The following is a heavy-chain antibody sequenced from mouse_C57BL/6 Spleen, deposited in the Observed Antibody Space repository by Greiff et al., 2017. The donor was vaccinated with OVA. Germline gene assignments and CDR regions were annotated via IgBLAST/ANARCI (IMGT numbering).Heavy chain of an antibody. J-gene: IGHJ2*01. Sequence: QVQLKQSGAELARPGASVKLSCKASGYTFTSYGISWVKQRTGQGLEWIGEIYPRSGNTYYNEKFTGKATLTADKSSSTSYMEISSLTSEDSAVYFCARVADGDYFDYWGQGTTLTVAS. CDR2: IYPRSGNT. CDR1: GYTFTSYG. V-gene: IGHV1-81*01. D-gene: IGHD1-1*02. CDR3: ARVADGDYFDY.